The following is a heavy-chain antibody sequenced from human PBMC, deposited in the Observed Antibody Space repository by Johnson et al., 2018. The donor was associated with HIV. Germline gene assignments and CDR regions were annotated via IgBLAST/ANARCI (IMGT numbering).Heavy chain of an antibody. J-gene: IGHJ3*01. D-gene: IGHD3-22*01. V-gene: IGHV3-9*01. Sequence: VQLVESGGGVVQPGRSLRLSCTASGFTFYTYAMHWVRQVPGKGLEWVSRISWNGVSVAYADSVKGRFTISRDNAKNSLFLQMSSLRDEDTAFYYCAKDVAPITAHDIFDFWGQGTMVTVSS. CDR1: GFTFYTYA. CDR3: AKDVAPITAHDIFDF. CDR2: ISWNGVSV.